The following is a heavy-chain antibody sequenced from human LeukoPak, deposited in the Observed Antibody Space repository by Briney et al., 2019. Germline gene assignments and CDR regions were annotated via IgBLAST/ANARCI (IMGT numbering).Heavy chain of an antibody. CDR3: ARVHARDYYYYYYMDV. V-gene: IGHV1-46*01. Sequence: WASVKVSCKASAYTFSTYYLHWVRQAPGQGLEWMGMINPSDGSTSYAQKFQGRVTMTRDKSTSTVYMELRSLRSEDTAVYYCARVHARDYYYYYYMDVWGKGTTVTVSS. J-gene: IGHJ6*03. CDR2: INPSDGST. CDR1: AYTFSTYY.